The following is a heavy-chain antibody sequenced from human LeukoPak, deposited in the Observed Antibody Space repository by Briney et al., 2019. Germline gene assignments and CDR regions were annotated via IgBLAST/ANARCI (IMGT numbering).Heavy chain of an antibody. CDR3: ARHVPSGCYFDY. CDR2: IYYSGST. D-gene: IGHD2-15*01. J-gene: IGHJ4*02. V-gene: IGHV4-59*08. Sequence: SETLSLTCTVSGGSISSYYWSWIRQPPGKGLEWIGYIYYSGSTNYNPSLKSRVTISVDTSKNQFSLKLSSVTAADTAVYYCARHVPSGCYFDYWGQGTLVTVSS. CDR1: GGSISSYY.